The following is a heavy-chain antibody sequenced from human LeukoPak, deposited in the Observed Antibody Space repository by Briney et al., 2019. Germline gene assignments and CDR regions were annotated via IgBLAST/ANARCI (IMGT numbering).Heavy chain of an antibody. D-gene: IGHD3-10*01. J-gene: IGHJ6*02. CDR3: ARAVGSMVRGDYGMDV. V-gene: IGHV1-18*01. CDR1: GYTFTRNG. Sequence: ASVKVSCKASGYTFTRNGISWVRLAPGQGLEWMGWISAYNGNTNYAQKLQGRVTMTTDTSTSTAYMELRSLRSDDTAVYYCARAVGSMVRGDYGMDVWGQGTTVTVSS. CDR2: ISAYNGNT.